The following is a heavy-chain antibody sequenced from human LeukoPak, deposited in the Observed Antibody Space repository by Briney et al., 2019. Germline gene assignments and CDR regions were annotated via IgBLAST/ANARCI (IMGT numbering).Heavy chain of an antibody. CDR3: AHSSSWPGGYFDY. D-gene: IGHD6-13*01. V-gene: IGHV4-30-4*01. CDR2: IYYSGSGSTQST. CDR1: GGSISSGDYY. J-gene: IGHJ4*02. Sequence: PSETLSLTCTVSGGSISSGDYYWSWIRQPPGKGLEWIGYIYYSGSGSTQSTYYNPSLKSRVTISVDTSKNQFSLKLSSVTAADTAVYYCAHSSSWPGGYFDYWGQGTLVTVSS.